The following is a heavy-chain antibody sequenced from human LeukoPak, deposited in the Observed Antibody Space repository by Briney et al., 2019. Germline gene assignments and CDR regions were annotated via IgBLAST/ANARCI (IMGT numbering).Heavy chain of an antibody. V-gene: IGHV3-21*01. CDR2: ISSSSSYI. J-gene: IGHJ4*02. CDR1: GFTLSTYR. D-gene: IGHD5-18*01. Sequence: GGSLRLSCVASGFTLSTYRMNWVRQAPGKGLEWVSSISSSSSYIYYADSVKGRFTISRDNAKNSLYLQMNSLRAEDTAVYYCARSHHTAMVTPMDYWGQGTLVTVSS. CDR3: ARSHHTAMVTPMDY.